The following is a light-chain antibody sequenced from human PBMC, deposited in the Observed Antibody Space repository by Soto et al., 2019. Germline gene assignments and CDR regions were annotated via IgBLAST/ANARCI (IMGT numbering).Light chain of an antibody. V-gene: IGLV2-14*01. Sequence: QSALTQPASVSGSPGQSITISCTGTSSDVGGYDYVSWYQLHPGKAPKLMVFEVNNRPSGVSYRFSGSKSGNTASLTISGLQAEDEADYFCSSDSISTDYIFGKGTKVT. CDR1: SSDVGGYDY. CDR2: EVN. CDR3: SSDSISTDYI. J-gene: IGLJ1*01.